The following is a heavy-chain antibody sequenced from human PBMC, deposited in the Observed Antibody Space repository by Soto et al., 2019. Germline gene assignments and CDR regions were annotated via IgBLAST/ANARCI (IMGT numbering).Heavy chain of an antibody. CDR2: IWYDGSNK. Sequence: PGGSLRLSCAASGFTFSSYGMHWVRQAPGKGLEWVAVIWYDGSNKYYADSVKGRFTVSRDNSKNTLYLQMNSLRAEDTAVYYCARGGGYSYGYYYYGMDVWGQGTTVTVSS. V-gene: IGHV3-33*01. CDR3: ARGGGYSYGYYYYGMDV. D-gene: IGHD5-18*01. J-gene: IGHJ6*02. CDR1: GFTFSSYG.